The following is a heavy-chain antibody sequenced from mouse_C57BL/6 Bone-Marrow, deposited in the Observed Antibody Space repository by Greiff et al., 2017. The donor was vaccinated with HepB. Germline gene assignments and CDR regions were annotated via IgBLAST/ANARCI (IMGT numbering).Heavy chain of an antibody. CDR1: GFTFSSYG. D-gene: IGHD1-1*01. CDR3: ARRYYGSSFAMDY. Sequence: ESGGDLVKPGGSLKLSCAASGFTFSSYGMSWVRQTPDKRLEWDATISSGGSYTYYPDSVKGRFTISRDNAKNTLYLQMSSLKSEDTAMYYCARRYYGSSFAMDYWGQGTSVTVSS. J-gene: IGHJ4*01. V-gene: IGHV5-6*02. CDR2: ISSGGSYT.